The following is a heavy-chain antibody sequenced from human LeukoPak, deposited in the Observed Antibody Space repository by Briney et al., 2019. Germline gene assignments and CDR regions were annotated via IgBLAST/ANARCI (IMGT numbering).Heavy chain of an antibody. CDR3: AKQQLAYTNPAAHYYMDV. Sequence: SETLSLTCTVSGGSISSSSYYWGWIRQPPGKGLEWIGSIYYSGSTYYNPSLKSRVTISVDTSKNQFSLKLSSVTAADTAVYYCAKQQLAYTNPAAHYYMDVWGKGTTVTVSS. CDR2: IYYSGST. V-gene: IGHV4-39*07. J-gene: IGHJ6*03. CDR1: GGSISSSSYY. D-gene: IGHD6-13*01.